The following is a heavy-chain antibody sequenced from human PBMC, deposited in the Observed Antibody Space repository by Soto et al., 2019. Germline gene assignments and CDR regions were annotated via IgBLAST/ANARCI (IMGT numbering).Heavy chain of an antibody. D-gene: IGHD1-1*01. CDR2: IYYSGST. CDR3: ARHGFELERRTAYFDY. V-gene: IGHV4-61*08. Sequence: PSETLSLTCTVSGGSISSGGYYWSWIRQHPGKGLEWIGYIYYSGSTNYNPSLKSRVTISVDTSKNQFSLKLSSVTAADTAVYYCARHGFELERRTAYFDYWGQGTLVTVSS. CDR1: GGSISSGGYY. J-gene: IGHJ4*02.